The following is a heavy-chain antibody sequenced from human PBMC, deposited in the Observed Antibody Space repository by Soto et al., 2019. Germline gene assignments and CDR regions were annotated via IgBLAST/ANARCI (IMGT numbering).Heavy chain of an antibody. V-gene: IGHV1-24*01. CDR2: FDPEDGET. CDR1: GYTLTELS. Sequence: ASVKVSCKVSGYTLTELSMHWVRQAPGKGLEWMGGFDPEDGETIYAQKFQGRVTMTEDTSTDTAYMELSSLRSEDTAVYYCATVMYCSGGSCYLEAFIIWGQGTMAT. J-gene: IGHJ3*02. CDR3: ATVMYCSGGSCYLEAFII. D-gene: IGHD2-15*01.